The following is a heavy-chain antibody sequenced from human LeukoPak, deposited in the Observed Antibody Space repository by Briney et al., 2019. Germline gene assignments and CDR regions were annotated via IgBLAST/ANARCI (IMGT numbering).Heavy chain of an antibody. J-gene: IGHJ4*02. D-gene: IGHD1-26*01. CDR3: AGGAWSYAFDY. CDR1: GGSISSYY. V-gene: IGHV4-59*01. Sequence: SETLSLTCTVSGGSISSYYWSWIRQPPGKGLEWIGYISYSGSTNYNPSLKSRVTISVDTSKNQFSLKLSSVTAADTAVYYCAGGAWSYAFDYWGQGTLVTVSS. CDR2: ISYSGST.